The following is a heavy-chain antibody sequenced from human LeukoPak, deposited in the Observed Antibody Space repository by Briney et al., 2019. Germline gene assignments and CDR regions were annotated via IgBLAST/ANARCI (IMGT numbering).Heavy chain of an antibody. CDR3: SRDSLSSCGGDCYSGLDV. CDR1: GFTFSSYA. J-gene: IGHJ6*02. V-gene: IGHV3-30-3*01. CDR2: ISYDGSNK. D-gene: IGHD2-21*02. Sequence: GGSLRLSCAASGFTFSSYAMHWVRQAPGKGLEWVAVISYDGSNKYYADSVKGRFTISRDNSKNTLYLQMNSLRAEDTAVYYCSRDSLSSCGGDCYSGLDVWGQGTTVTVSS.